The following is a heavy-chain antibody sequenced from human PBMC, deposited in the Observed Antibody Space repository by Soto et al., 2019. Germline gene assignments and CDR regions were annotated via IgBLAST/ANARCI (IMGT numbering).Heavy chain of an antibody. CDR3: AGYGYYFSEY. J-gene: IGHJ4*02. V-gene: IGHV4-59*01. D-gene: IGHD3-22*01. CDR1: GASISNYY. Sequence: SETLSLTCTFSGASISNYYGSWFRQPPGKGLEWIGYIYSSGSTTYNPSLKSRVTISSDTSKNQFSLRLSSVTAADTAVYDCAGYGYYFSEYLGQGTLVTV. CDR2: IYSSGST.